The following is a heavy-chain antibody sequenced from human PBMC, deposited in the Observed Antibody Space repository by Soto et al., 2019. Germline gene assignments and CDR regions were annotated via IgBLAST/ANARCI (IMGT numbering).Heavy chain of an antibody. J-gene: IGHJ3*02. CDR1: GFFISSGNY. Sequence: SETLSLTCAVSGFFISSGNYWGWIRKPPGKGLEWIGSIFHGGNTYYNPSLKSRVTISVDMSKNQFSLKLNSVTAADTAVYYCARARWYDAFDIWGQGTMVTVSS. CDR3: ARARWYDAFDI. V-gene: IGHV4-38-2*01. CDR2: IFHGGNT. D-gene: IGHD2-15*01.